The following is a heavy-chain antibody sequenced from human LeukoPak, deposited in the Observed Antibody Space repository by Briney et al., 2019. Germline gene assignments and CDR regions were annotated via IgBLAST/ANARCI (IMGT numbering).Heavy chain of an antibody. CDR3: ARLGGGERGVFDY. D-gene: IGHD3-16*01. CDR2: IYTRGST. V-gene: IGHV4-4*09. J-gene: IGHJ4*02. CDR1: GGSISSYY. Sequence: SETLSLTCTVSGGSISSYYWSWIRQPPGKGREWIGYIYTRGSTNYNASLKRRVNISVDTSKHQFSLRLSSVTAADTAVYYCARLGGGERGVFDYWGQGALVTVSS.